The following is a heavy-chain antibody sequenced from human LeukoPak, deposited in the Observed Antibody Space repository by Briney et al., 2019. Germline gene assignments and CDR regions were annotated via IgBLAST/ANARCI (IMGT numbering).Heavy chain of an antibody. J-gene: IGHJ4*02. CDR2: IYYSGNT. Sequence: PSETLSLTCTVSGGSISSHYWSWLRQPPGKGLEWIANIYYSGNTDSNPSLKSRVSISVDTSKNQFSLKLSSVTAADTALYYCAKVRKETVRGGDCYVFDYWGQGTLVTVSS. CDR3: AKVRKETVRGGDCYVFDY. CDR1: GGSISSHY. D-gene: IGHD2-21*02. V-gene: IGHV4-59*11.